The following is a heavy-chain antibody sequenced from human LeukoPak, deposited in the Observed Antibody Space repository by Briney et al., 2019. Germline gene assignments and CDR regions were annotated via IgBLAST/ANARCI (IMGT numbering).Heavy chain of an antibody. V-gene: IGHV3-23*01. CDR2: ISRSGDTT. D-gene: IGHD2-8*02. Sequence: GGSLRLSCAASGFTFSSYAMSWVRQAPGKGLEWVSAISRSGDTTYYADSVKGRFTISRDNSKNMLYLQMNSLRAEDTAVYYCVKDRQGTGGWYGQWGQGTPVTVSS. J-gene: IGHJ5*02. CDR1: GFTFSSYA. CDR3: VKDRQGTGGWYGQ.